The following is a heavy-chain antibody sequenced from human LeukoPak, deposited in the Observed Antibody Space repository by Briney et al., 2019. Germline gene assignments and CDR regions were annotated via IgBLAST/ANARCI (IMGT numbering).Heavy chain of an antibody. Sequence: GESLKISCTGSGYSFTSYWIGWVRQMPGKGLEWMGIIYPGDSDTRYSPSFQGQVTISADKSISTAYLQWSSLKASDTAMYYCARSERITMVRGVIGWFDPWGQGTLVTVSS. V-gene: IGHV5-51*01. CDR1: GYSFTSYW. CDR3: ARSERITMVRGVIGWFDP. CDR2: IYPGDSDT. J-gene: IGHJ5*02. D-gene: IGHD3-10*01.